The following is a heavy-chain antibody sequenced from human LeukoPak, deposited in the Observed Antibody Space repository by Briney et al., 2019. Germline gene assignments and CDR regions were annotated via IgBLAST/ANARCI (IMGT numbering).Heavy chain of an antibody. CDR1: GYTFTGYY. CDR2: INPNSGGT. V-gene: IGHV1-2*02. J-gene: IGHJ2*01. D-gene: IGHD3-22*01. Sequence: ASVKVSCKASGYTFTGYYMHWVRQAPGQGLEWMGWINPNSGGTNYAQKFQGRVTMTRDTSISTAYMELSRLRSDDTAVYYCARDRGKVVIATYWYFDLWGRGTLVTVSS. CDR3: ARDRGKVVIATYWYFDL.